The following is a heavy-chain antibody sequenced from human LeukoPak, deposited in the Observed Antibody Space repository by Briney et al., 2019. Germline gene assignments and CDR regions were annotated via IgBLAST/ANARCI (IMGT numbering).Heavy chain of an antibody. Sequence: ASVKVSCKASGYTFTSYGISWVRQAPGQGLEWMGWISAYNGNTNYAQKFQGRVTITADKSTSTAYMELSSLRSEDTAVYYCARDRVKKWFLYYYYMDVWGKGTTVTVSS. D-gene: IGHD3-22*01. CDR3: ARDRVKKWFLYYYYMDV. V-gene: IGHV1-18*01. CDR2: ISAYNGNT. J-gene: IGHJ6*03. CDR1: GYTFTSYG.